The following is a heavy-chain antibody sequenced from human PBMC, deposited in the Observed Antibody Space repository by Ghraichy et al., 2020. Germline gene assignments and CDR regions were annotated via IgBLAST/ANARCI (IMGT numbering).Heavy chain of an antibody. CDR3: ARAADIVVVVAATEFDY. Sequence: LTCAASGFTFSSYGMHWVRQAPGKGLEWVAVIWYDGSNKYYADSVKGRFTISRDNSKNTLYLQMNSLRAEDTAVYYCARAADIVVVVAATEFDYWGQGTLVTVSS. D-gene: IGHD2-15*01. CDR1: GFTFSSYG. CDR2: IWYDGSNK. V-gene: IGHV3-33*01. J-gene: IGHJ4*02.